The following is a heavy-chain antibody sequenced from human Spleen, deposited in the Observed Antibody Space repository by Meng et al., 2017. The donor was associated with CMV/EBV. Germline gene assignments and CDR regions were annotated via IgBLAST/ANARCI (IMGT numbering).Heavy chain of an antibody. CDR2: IYYSWST. CDR3: ARGYYDILSGTPLDY. J-gene: IGHJ4*02. D-gene: IGHD3-9*01. V-gene: IGHV4-31*01. Sequence: SGGSISSVGSYGSWFRQHPGTGLEWIGYIYYSWSTYYNPSLQSLVTISVVTSKNQFSLKPSSVTAADTAVYYCARGYYDILSGTPLDYWGQGTLVTVSS. CDR1: GGSISSVGSY.